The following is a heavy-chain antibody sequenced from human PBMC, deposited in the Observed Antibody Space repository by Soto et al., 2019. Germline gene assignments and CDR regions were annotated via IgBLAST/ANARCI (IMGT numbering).Heavy chain of an antibody. CDR3: AKDGEGIAAAGPPQYYFDY. Sequence: GGSLRLSCAASGFTFSSYAMSWVRQAPGKGLEWVSAISGSGGSTYYADSVKGRFTISRDNSKNTLYLQMNSLRAEDTAVYYCAKDGEGIAAAGPPQYYFDYWGQGTLVTVSS. J-gene: IGHJ4*02. V-gene: IGHV3-23*01. D-gene: IGHD6-13*01. CDR1: GFTFSSYA. CDR2: ISGSGGST.